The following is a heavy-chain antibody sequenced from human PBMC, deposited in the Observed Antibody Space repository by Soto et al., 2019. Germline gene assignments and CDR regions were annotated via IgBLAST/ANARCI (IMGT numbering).Heavy chain of an antibody. Sequence: SVKVSCKASGFTFTSSPVQWVRQARGQRLEWIGWIVVGSGNTNYAQKFQERVTITRDMSTSTAYMELSSLRSEDTAVYYCAACYSGYDFEGYYYYYGMDVWGQGTTVTVS. CDR2: IVVGSGNT. D-gene: IGHD5-12*01. V-gene: IGHV1-58*01. CDR1: GFTFTSSP. J-gene: IGHJ6*02. CDR3: AACYSGYDFEGYYYYYGMDV.